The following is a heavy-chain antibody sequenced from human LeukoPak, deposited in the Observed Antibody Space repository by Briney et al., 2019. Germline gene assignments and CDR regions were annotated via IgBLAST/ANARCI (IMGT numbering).Heavy chain of an antibody. CDR1: GGSISSGDYY. V-gene: IGHV4-30-4*01. CDR2: IYYSGST. Sequence: PSETLSLTCTVSGGSISSGDYYWRWIRQPPGKGLEWIGYIYYSGSTYYNPSLKSRVTISVDTSKNQFSLKLSSVTAADTAVYYCAGDGDYYGDPNMIDYWGQGTLVTVSS. J-gene: IGHJ4*02. D-gene: IGHD4-17*01. CDR3: AGDGDYYGDPNMIDY.